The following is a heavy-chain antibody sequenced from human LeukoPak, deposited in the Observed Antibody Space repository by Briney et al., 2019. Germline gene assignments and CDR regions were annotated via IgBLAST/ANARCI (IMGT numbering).Heavy chain of an antibody. CDR2: MNPNSGNT. V-gene: IGHV1-8*01. J-gene: IGHJ6*03. CDR3: ARRPQWRRDSYYIDV. Sequence: GSETVSCMASGYTFTNFGIKWVPQAPGEGIEWMGWMNPNSGNTAYAQKIQGRVTMTMNTYMTTAYMEESSQSAGDPAVYNSARRPQWRRDSYYIDVWGRGTTVTVSS. D-gene: IGHD6-19*01. CDR1: GYTFTNFG.